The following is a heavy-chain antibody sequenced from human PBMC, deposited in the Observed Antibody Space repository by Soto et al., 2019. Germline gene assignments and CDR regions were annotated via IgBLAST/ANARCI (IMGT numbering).Heavy chain of an antibody. J-gene: IGHJ4*02. D-gene: IGHD2-8*01. V-gene: IGHV3-7*03. Sequence: GGSLSLSCAASGFSFSSYWMSWVRQAPGKGLEWVANTKEDESERNYVDSVKGRFTISRDNSKNTLYLQMNSLRAEDTAVYYCAKEAIVLMVYAITFDYWGQGTLVTVSS. CDR3: AKEAIVLMVYAITFDY. CDR1: GFSFSSYW. CDR2: TKEDESER.